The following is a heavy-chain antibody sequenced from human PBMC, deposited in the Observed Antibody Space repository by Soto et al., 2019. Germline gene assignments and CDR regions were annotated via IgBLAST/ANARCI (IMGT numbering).Heavy chain of an antibody. J-gene: IGHJ6*02. D-gene: IGHD3-10*01. CDR2: ISGNGSST. CDR3: ARDPGGSSKGSTYYYSYGMDV. Sequence: PGGSLRLSCAASGFTFSSYAMSWVRQAPGKGLEWVSVISGNGSSTYYADSVKGRFTISRDSSKNTLYLQMNSLRAEDTAVYYCARDPGGSSKGSTYYYSYGMDVWGQGTTVTVS. CDR1: GFTFSSYA. V-gene: IGHV3-23*01.